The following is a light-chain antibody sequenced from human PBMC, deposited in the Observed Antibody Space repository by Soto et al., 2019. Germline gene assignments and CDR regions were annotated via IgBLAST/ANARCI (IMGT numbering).Light chain of an antibody. V-gene: IGLV2-14*01. CDR2: DVA. Sequence: QSALTQPASVSGSPGQSIIIFCTGSSSDVGRYNYVSWYQQHPGKAPKLILYDVANRPSGISDRFSGSKSGNTASLTISGLQAEDEADYYCSSYTSSSTPYVFGTGTRSPS. CDR3: SSYTSSSTPYV. CDR1: SSDVGRYNY. J-gene: IGLJ1*01.